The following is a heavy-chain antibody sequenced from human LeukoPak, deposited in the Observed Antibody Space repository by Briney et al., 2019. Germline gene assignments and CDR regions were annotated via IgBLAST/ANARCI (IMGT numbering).Heavy chain of an antibody. CDR3: AVHCSSSSCPPDY. D-gene: IGHD2-2*01. J-gene: IGHJ4*02. V-gene: IGHV3-33*01. Sequence: GGSLRLSCAASGFTFSNYGMHWVRQAPGKGLEWVAVIWYDGSIKYYADSVKGRFTISRDNSKNTPYLQMNSLRAEDTAVYYCAVHCSSSSCPPDYWGQGTLVTVSS. CDR1: GFTFSNYG. CDR2: IWYDGSIK.